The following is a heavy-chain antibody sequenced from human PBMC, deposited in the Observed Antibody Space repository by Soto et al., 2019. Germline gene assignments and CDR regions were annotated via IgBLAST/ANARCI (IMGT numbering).Heavy chain of an antibody. V-gene: IGHV3-30-3*01. J-gene: IGHJ5*02. CDR3: ARDMDISYYFVKWFEP. CDR2: ISHDGINK. D-gene: IGHD4-4*01. Sequence: QVRLVESGGGVVQPGRSLRLSCTASGFSFSSYAMYWFRQPPGKGLEWVAVISHDGINKHYADSVKGRVTVSRDNSNHSLYLQLTSLRVEDTAMYYCARDMDISYYFVKWFEPWGQGTLVTVSS. CDR1: GFSFSSYA.